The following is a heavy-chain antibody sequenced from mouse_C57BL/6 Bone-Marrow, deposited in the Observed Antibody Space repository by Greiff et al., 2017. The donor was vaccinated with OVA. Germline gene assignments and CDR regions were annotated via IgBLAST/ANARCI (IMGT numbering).Heavy chain of an antibody. V-gene: IGHV1-9*01. CDR3: ARGTTVVDWYFDV. CDR1: GYTFTGYW. D-gene: IGHD1-1*01. Sequence: VKLQESGAELMKPGASVKLSCKATGYTFTGYWIEWVKQRPGHGLEWIGEILPGSGSTNNNEKFKGTATFTADTSSNTAYMQLSSLTTEDSAIYYCARGTTVVDWYFDVWGTGTTVTVSS. J-gene: IGHJ1*03. CDR2: ILPGSGST.